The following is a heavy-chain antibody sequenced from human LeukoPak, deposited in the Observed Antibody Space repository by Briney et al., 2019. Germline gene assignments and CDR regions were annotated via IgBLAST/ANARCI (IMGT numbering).Heavy chain of an antibody. V-gene: IGHV4-59*08. D-gene: IGHD3-10*01. J-gene: IGHJ4*02. CDR2: VYYTGGT. CDR3: ARHYLRSRAMMVRGVISPDY. CDR1: GGSISSYY. Sequence: SETLSLTCTVSGGSISSYYWSWVRQPPGKGLEWIGFVYYTGGTNYNPSLKSRVTISVDTSKNQFSLKLSSVTAADTAVYYCARHYLRSRAMMVRGVISPDYWGQGTLVTVSS.